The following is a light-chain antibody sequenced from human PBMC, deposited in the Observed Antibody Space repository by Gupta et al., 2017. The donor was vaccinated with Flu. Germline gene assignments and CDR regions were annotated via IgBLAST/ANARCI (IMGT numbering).Light chain of an antibody. V-gene: IGKV3-15*01. CDR1: QSVSSN. CDR3: QQENNWPHG. Sequence: EIVMTQSPATLSVSPGERATLSCRASQSVSSNLAWYQQKPGQAPRLLIYGASTRATGIPARFSGSGSGTEFTLTISSLQSEDFAVYSCQQENNWPHGFGHGTKVDIK. CDR2: GAS. J-gene: IGKJ3*01.